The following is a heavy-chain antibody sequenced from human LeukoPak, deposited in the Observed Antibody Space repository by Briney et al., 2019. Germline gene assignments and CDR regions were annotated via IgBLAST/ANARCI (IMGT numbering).Heavy chain of an antibody. CDR1: GYRFISND. V-gene: IGHV1-2*02. J-gene: IGHJ4*02. D-gene: IGHD2-8*02. CDR2: MHAGNGNT. CDR3: AREGSYCVGGECYSFDF. Sequence: ASVKVSCKASGYRFISNDIQWVRQAPGLGPEWMGWMHAGNGNTRYAEKFQGRVIMTRDTSINTAYMDLSSLRSDDTAVYYCAREGSYCVGGECYSFDFWGQGTLVTVSS.